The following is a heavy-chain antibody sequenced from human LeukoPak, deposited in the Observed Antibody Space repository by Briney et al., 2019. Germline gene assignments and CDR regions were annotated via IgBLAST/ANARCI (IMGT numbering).Heavy chain of an antibody. CDR3: ARGRPNLRYFDWLRGEIAFDI. CDR2: INHSGST. CDR1: GFTFSSYW. V-gene: IGHV4-34*01. Sequence: GSLRLSCAASGFTFSSYWMSWVRQAPGKGLEWIGEINHSGSTNYNPSLKSRVTISVDTSKNQFSLKLSSVTAADTAVYYCARGRPNLRYFDWLRGEIAFDIWGQGTMVTVSS. D-gene: IGHD3-9*01. J-gene: IGHJ3*02.